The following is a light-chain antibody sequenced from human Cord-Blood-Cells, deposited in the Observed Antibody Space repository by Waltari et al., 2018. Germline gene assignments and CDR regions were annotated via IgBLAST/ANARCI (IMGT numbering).Light chain of an antibody. Sequence: DIQMTQSPSSLSASVGDRVTITCRASQSISSYLNWYQQKPGKAPKLLIYAASSLQSGVPSRFSASGSGTDFTLTISSLQPEDFATYYCQQSYSTLTFDRGTKVEIK. V-gene: IGKV1-39*01. J-gene: IGKJ4*01. CDR2: AAS. CDR1: QSISSY. CDR3: QQSYSTLT.